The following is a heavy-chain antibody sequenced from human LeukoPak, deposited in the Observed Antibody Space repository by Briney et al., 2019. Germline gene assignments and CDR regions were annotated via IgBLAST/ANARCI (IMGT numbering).Heavy chain of an antibody. J-gene: IGHJ4*02. CDR3: ARQGGYSSGWYPGPYDY. Sequence: PSETLSLTCTVSGGSISSSSYYWGWIRQPPGKGLEWIGSIYYSGSTYYNPSLKSRVTISVDTSKNQFSLKLSSVTAADTAVYYCARQGGYSSGWYPGPYDYWGQGTLVTVSS. CDR1: GGSISSSSYY. D-gene: IGHD6-19*01. V-gene: IGHV4-39*01. CDR2: IYYSGST.